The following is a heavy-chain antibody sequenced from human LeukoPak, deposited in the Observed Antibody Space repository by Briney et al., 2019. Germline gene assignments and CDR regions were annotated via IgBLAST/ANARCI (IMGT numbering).Heavy chain of an antibody. CDR2: MHPSSGNT. CDR3: ARVAYYYDSAGLYLNYFYGMDV. D-gene: IGHD3-22*01. V-gene: IGHV1-8*01. J-gene: IGHJ6*02. CDR1: GYTFTSYD. Sequence: ASVKVSCKASGYTFTSYDINWVRQATGQGLEWLGWMHPSSGNTGYAQKFQGRVTMTRDTSISTAYMELSSLRSEDTAMYYCARVAYYYDSAGLYLNYFYGMDVWGQGTTVTVSS.